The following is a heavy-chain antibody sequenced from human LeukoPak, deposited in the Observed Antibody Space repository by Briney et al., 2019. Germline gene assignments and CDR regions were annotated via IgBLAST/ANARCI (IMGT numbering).Heavy chain of an antibody. J-gene: IGHJ6*02. CDR1: GGSMSSGSYY. V-gene: IGHV4-61*10. CDR3: ARVDKELRGYYYGMDV. Sequence: ASETLSLTCTVSGGSMSSGSYYWTWIRQPAGKGLEWIGYIYYSGSTNYNPSLKSRVTISVDTSKNQFSLKLSSVTAADTAVYYCARVDKELRGYYYGMDVWGQGTTVTVSS. CDR2: IYYSGST. D-gene: IGHD1-26*01.